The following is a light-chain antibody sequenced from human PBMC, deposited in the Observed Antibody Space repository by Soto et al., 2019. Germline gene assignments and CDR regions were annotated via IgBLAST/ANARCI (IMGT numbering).Light chain of an antibody. CDR2: GAS. J-gene: IGKJ5*01. CDR1: QSVSSSY. Sequence: MVFTQSPCTLSLSPGERATLSCRASQSVSSSYLAWYQQKPGQAPRLLIYGASSRATGIPDRFSGSGSGTDFTLTISRLEPEDFAVYYCQQYGSSPPITFGQGTRLEIK. V-gene: IGKV3-20*01. CDR3: QQYGSSPPIT.